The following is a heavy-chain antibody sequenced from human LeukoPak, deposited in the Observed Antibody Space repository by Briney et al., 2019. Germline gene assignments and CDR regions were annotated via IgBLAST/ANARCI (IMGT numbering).Heavy chain of an antibody. V-gene: IGHV4-4*07. CDR2: IYTSGST. CDR3: ARGRAIFGVSRLHYGMDV. Sequence: SETLSLTCTVSGGSISSYYWSWIRQPAGKGLEWIGRIYTSGSTNYNPSLKSRVTMSVDTSKNQFSLKLSSVTAADTAVYYCARGRAIFGVSRLHYGMDVWGQGTTVTVPS. D-gene: IGHD3-3*01. CDR1: GGSISSYY. J-gene: IGHJ6*02.